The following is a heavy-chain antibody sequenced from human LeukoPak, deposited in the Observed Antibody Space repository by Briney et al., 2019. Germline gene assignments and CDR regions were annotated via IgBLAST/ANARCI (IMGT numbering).Heavy chain of an antibody. Sequence: GGSLRLSCAPSHFTFSSHAMNWVRQAPGKGLEWVSSISDDDDSTYYADSVKGRFTISRDNSKNTLYLDMNNLRAEDTALYFCAKTLFGFSYGKIDYWGQGTLVTVSS. CDR2: ISDDDDST. D-gene: IGHD5-18*01. CDR1: HFTFSSHA. J-gene: IGHJ4*02. CDR3: AKTLFGFSYGKIDY. V-gene: IGHV3-23*01.